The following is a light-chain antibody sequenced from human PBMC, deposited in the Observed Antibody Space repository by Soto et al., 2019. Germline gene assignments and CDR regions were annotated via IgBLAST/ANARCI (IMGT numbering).Light chain of an antibody. Sequence: QSALTQPASVSGSPGQSITIPCTGTSGDVGSYNLVSWYQQHPGKAPKLMIYEVTERPSGVSNRFSGSKSGNTASLTISGLQPEDEADYYFCSYAGNSEVFGTGTKVTVL. CDR3: CSYAGNSEV. CDR1: SGDVGSYNL. CDR2: EVT. J-gene: IGLJ1*01. V-gene: IGLV2-23*02.